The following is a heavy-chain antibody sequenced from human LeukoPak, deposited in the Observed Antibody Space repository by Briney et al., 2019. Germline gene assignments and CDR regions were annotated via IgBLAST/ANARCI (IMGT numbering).Heavy chain of an antibody. V-gene: IGHV3-15*01. CDR1: GFTFSNAW. Sequence: TGGSLRLSCAASGFTFSNAWMSWVRQAPGKGLEWVGRIKSKTDGGTTDYAAPVKGRFTISRDDSKNTLYLQMNSLKTEDTAVYYCTTSIVVVIYFDYWGQGTLVTVSS. CDR3: TTSIVVVIYFDY. CDR2: IKSKTDGGTT. J-gene: IGHJ4*02. D-gene: IGHD3-22*01.